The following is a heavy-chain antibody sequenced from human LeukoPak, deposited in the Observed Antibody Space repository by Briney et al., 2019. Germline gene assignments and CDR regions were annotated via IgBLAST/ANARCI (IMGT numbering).Heavy chain of an antibody. D-gene: IGHD6-13*01. Sequence: GGSLRLSCAASGFTFSSYAMHWVRQAPGKGLEWVAVISYDGSNKYYADSVKGRFTISRDNSKNTLYLQMNSLRAEDTAVYYCAKDTLVAAGIFDYWGQGTLVTVSS. J-gene: IGHJ4*02. V-gene: IGHV3-30-3*01. CDR2: ISYDGSNK. CDR3: AKDTLVAAGIFDY. CDR1: GFTFSSYA.